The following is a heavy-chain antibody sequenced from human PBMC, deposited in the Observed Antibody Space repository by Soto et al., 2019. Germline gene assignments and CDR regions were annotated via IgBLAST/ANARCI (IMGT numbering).Heavy chain of an antibody. CDR2: IIPIIGTA. V-gene: IGHV1-69*01. D-gene: IGHD5-12*01. Sequence: QVQLVQSGAEVKKPGSSVKVSCKASGGTFNNYAISWVRQAPGQGLEWMGGIIPIIGTADYAHKFQGRLAISADESTGTTFIELSRLRSEDTALYYCARGGVDVVATSAFDYWGQGTLVTVSS. CDR1: GGTFNNYA. CDR3: ARGGVDVVATSAFDY. J-gene: IGHJ4*02.